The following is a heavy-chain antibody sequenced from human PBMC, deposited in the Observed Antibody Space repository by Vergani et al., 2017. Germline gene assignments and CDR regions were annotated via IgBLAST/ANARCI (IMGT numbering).Heavy chain of an antibody. CDR1: GYSFTSYW. J-gene: IGHJ5*02. CDR2: IDPSDSYT. CDR3: ARLGDSSGYYHGGPKHFDP. Sequence: EVQLVQSGAEVKKPGESLRISCKGSGYSFTSYWISWVRQMPGKGLEWMGRIDPSDSYTNYSPSFQGHVTISADNSISTAYLQWSSLKASDTAMYYCARLGDSSGYYHGGPKHFDPWGQGTLVTVSS. D-gene: IGHD3-22*01. V-gene: IGHV5-10-1*03.